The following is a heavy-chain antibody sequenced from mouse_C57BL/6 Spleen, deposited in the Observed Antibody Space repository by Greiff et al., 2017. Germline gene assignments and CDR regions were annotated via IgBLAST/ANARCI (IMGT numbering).Heavy chain of an antibody. CDR2: IDPENGDT. D-gene: IGHD2-1*01. CDR1: GFNIKDDY. CDR3: TTGNNYWYFDV. V-gene: IGHV14-4*01. J-gene: IGHJ1*03. Sequence: VQLQQSGAELVRPGASVKLSCTASGFNIKDDYMHWVKQRPEQGLEWIGWIDPENGDTEYASKFQGKATITADTSSNTAYLQLSSLTSEDTAVYYCTTGNNYWYFDVWGTGTTVTVPS.